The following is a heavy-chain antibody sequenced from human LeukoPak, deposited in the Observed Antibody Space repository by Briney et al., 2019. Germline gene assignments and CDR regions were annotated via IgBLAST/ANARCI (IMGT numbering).Heavy chain of an antibody. Sequence: SETLSLTCTVSGGSISSGGYYWSWLRQHPGKGLEWIGYIYYSGSTYYNPSLKSRVTISVDTSKNQFSLKLSSVTAADTAVYYCARAAYSGFGWFDPWGQGTLVTVSS. J-gene: IGHJ5*02. CDR2: IYYSGST. D-gene: IGHD2-21*01. V-gene: IGHV4-31*03. CDR3: ARAAYSGFGWFDP. CDR1: GGSISSGGYY.